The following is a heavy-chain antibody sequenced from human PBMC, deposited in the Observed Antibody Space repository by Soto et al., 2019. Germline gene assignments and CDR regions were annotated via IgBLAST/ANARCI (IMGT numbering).Heavy chain of an antibody. D-gene: IGHD3-16*01. Sequence: SVKVSCKASGYTFTVYYMHWVRQAPGQGPEWMGWINPKSGGTNYAQKFQGRVTMTRDTSISTAYLELTSLRSDDTAVYYCARDRGAGYYGMDDWGQGTTVTGSS. CDR1: GYTFTVYY. J-gene: IGHJ6*02. CDR2: INPKSGGT. V-gene: IGHV1-2*02. CDR3: ARDRGAGYYGMDD.